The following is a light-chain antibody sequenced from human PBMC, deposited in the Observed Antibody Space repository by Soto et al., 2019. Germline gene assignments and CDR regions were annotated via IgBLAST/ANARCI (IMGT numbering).Light chain of an antibody. CDR2: DAS. V-gene: IGKV3-20*01. CDR1: QSVSSSY. CDR3: KQYGRSPRT. Sequence: EIVLTQSPGTLSLSPGERATLSCRASQSVSSSYLAWYQQKPGQAPRLLIYDASSRATGIPDRFSGSWSGTDFTLTISRLEPEDFVVYYCKQYGRSPRTFGQGTKVDIK. J-gene: IGKJ1*01.